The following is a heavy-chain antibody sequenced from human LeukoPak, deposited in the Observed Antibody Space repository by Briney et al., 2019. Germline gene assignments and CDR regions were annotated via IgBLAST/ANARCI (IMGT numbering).Heavy chain of an antibody. CDR3: AKLYCGGGSCPNSAFDY. CDR1: GFTFSSYG. CDR2: ISWNSGSI. V-gene: IGHV3-9*01. Sequence: GGSLRLSCAASGFTFSSYGMHWVRQAPGKGLEWVSGISWNSGSIGYADSVKGRFTISRDNAKNSLYLQMNSLRAEDTALYYCAKLYCGGGSCPNSAFDYWGQGTLVTVSS. D-gene: IGHD2-15*01. J-gene: IGHJ4*02.